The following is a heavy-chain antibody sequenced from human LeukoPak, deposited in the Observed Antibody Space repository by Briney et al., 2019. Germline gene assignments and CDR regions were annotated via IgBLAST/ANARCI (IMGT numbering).Heavy chain of an antibody. CDR1: GGSISSYY. CDR3: ARVSVVAAIDY. J-gene: IGHJ4*02. Sequence: KTSETLSLTCTVSGGSISSYYWSWIRQPPGKGLEWVSYISTTGTTMYYADSVKGRFTISRDNAKNSLYLQMNSLRDEDTAVYYCARVSVVAAIDYWGQGTLVTVSS. D-gene: IGHD2-15*01. V-gene: IGHV3-11*04. CDR2: ISTTGTTM.